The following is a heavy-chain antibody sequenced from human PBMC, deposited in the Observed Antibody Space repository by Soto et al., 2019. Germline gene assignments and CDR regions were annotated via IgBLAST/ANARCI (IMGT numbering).Heavy chain of an antibody. J-gene: IGHJ4*02. D-gene: IGHD3-10*01. CDR3: ARDYYYGSGMPPADY. CDR2: ISAYNGNT. V-gene: IGHV1-18*01. Sequence: GASVKVSCKASGYTFTSYGISWVRQAPGQGLEWMGWISAYNGNTNYAQKLQGRVTMTTDTSTSTAYMELRSLRSDDTAVYYCARDYYYGSGMPPADYWGQGTLVTVSS. CDR1: GYTFTSYG.